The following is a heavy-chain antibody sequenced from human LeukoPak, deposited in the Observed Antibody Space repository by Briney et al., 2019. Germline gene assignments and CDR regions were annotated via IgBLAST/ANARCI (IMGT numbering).Heavy chain of an antibody. J-gene: IGHJ4*02. CDR1: GFTFSTYA. D-gene: IGHD6-13*01. CDR2: ISSSGSTI. V-gene: IGHV3-48*04. CDR3: AKRSAAGTVGYFDY. Sequence: GGSLRLSCAASGFTFSTYAMHWVRQAPGKGLEWVSYISSSGSTIYYADSVKGRFTISRDDAKNSLYLQMNSLRPEDTALYYCAKRSAAGTVGYFDYWGQGTLVTVSS.